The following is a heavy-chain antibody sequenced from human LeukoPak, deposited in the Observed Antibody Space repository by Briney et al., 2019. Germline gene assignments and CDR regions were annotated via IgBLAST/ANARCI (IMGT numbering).Heavy chain of an antibody. D-gene: IGHD3-22*01. V-gene: IGHV4-59*01. J-gene: IGHJ4*02. CDR2: IYYSGST. CDR3: ARRRGSSDSTGYCPDFDY. Sequence: PSETLSLTCTVSGGSISSYYWSWIRQPPGKGLEWIGYIYYSGSTNYNPSLKSRVTISVDTSKNQFSLKLSSVTAADTAVYYCARRRGSSDSTGYCPDFDYWGQGTLVTVSS. CDR1: GGSISSYY.